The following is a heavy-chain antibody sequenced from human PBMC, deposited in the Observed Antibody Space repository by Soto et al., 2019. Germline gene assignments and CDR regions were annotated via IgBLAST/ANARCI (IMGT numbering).Heavy chain of an antibody. D-gene: IGHD6-19*01. CDR3: ARGDNGPGVAVAGAYYYYGMDV. CDR2: ISYDGSNK. J-gene: IGHJ6*02. Sequence: GGSLRLSCAASGFTFSSYAMHWVRQAPGKGLEWVAVISYDGSNKYYADSVKGQFTISRDNSKNTLYLQMNSLRAEDTAVYYCARGDNGPGVAVAGAYYYYGMDVWGQGTTVTVSS. CDR1: GFTFSSYA. V-gene: IGHV3-30-3*01.